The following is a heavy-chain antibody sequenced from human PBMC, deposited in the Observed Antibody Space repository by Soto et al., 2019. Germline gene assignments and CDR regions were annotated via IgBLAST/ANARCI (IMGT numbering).Heavy chain of an antibody. Sequence: EVQLVESGGGLVQPGGSLRLSCAASGFTFSSYSMNWVRQAPGKGLEWVSYISSSSSTIYYADSVKGRFTISRDNAKNSLYLPMNSLRAEDTAVYYCARVVGDYPDYWGQGTLVTVSS. D-gene: IGHD4-17*01. V-gene: IGHV3-48*01. CDR2: ISSSSSTI. J-gene: IGHJ4*02. CDR1: GFTFSSYS. CDR3: ARVVGDYPDY.